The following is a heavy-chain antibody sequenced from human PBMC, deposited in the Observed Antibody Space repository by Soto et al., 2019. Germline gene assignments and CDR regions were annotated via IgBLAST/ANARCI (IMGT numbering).Heavy chain of an antibody. CDR1: GGSFSGDY. CDR2: INQSGTT. Sequence: QVQLQQWGAGLLKPSETLSLTCAVYGGSFSGDYWTWVRQPPGKGLEWIGEINQSGTTNYNPSLKSRVTMSLDTSRYHCSRKLSSGTAADTAVYDWARGGANSGSFFDLWGRGTLVTVSS. V-gene: IGHV4-34*01. CDR3: ARGGANSGSFFDL. D-gene: IGHD7-27*01. J-gene: IGHJ2*01.